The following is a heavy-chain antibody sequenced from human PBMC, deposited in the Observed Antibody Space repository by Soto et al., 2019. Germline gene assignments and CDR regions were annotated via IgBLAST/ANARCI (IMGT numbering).Heavy chain of an antibody. J-gene: IGHJ4*03. V-gene: IGHV4-30-4*01. CDR1: GGSISSGDYY. Sequence: SETLSLTCTVSGGSISSGDYYWSWIRQPPGKGLEWIGYIYYSGSTYYNPSLKSRVTISVDTSKNQFSLKLSSVTAADTAVYYCARGYSYGTALFDYWGHGTMVTVSS. CDR2: IYYSGST. D-gene: IGHD5-18*01. CDR3: ARGYSYGTALFDY.